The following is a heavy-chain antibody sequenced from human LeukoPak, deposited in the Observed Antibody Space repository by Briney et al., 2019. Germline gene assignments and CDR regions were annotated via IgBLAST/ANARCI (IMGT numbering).Heavy chain of an antibody. CDR2: IYYSGST. D-gene: IGHD5-12*01. CDR1: GGSISSGGYY. J-gene: IGHJ6*02. V-gene: IGHV4-31*03. Sequence: PSETLSLTCTVSGGSISSGGYYWSWIRQHPGKGLEWTGYIYYSGSTYYNPSLKSRVTISVDRSKNQFSLKLSSVTAADTAVYYCARASGYDTATNYYYGMDVWGQGTTVTVSS. CDR3: ARASGYDTATNYYYGMDV.